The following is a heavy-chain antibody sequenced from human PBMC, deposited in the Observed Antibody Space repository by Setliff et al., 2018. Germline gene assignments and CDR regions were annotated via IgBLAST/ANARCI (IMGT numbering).Heavy chain of an antibody. V-gene: IGHV1-18*01. CDR1: GYPFTNYG. CDR2: ISAYNGNT. D-gene: IGHD4-17*01. J-gene: IGHJ3*02. Sequence: ASVKVSCKTSGYPFTNYGLSWVRQAPGQGLEWMGWISAYNGNTNYAQKLQGRVTMTTDTSTSTAYMELRSLRSDDTAVYYCASLRLRYDAFDIWGQGTMVTVSS. CDR3: ASLRLRYDAFDI.